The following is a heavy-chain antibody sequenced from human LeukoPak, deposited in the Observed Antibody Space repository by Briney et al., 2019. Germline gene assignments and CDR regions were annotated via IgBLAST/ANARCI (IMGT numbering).Heavy chain of an antibody. D-gene: IGHD1-26*01. J-gene: IGHJ4*02. CDR3: AKDRLTGATGSHFDY. CDR1: GFTFSSYG. Sequence: TGGPLRLSCAASGFTFSSYGVHWVRQTPGKGLAWVAVISYDGSNKYYADSVKGRFTISRDNSKNTLYLQMNSLRAEDTAVYYCAKDRLTGATGSHFDYWGQGTLVTVSS. V-gene: IGHV3-30*18. CDR2: ISYDGSNK.